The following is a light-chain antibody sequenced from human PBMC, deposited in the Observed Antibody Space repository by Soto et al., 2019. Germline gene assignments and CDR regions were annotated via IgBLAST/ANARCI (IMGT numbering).Light chain of an antibody. Sequence: EIVLTQSPGTLSLSPGERATLSCRASQSVSSSYLAWYQQKPGQAPRLLIYGASSRATGIPDRFSGSGSGTGFTFTISRLEPEDCAVYYCQQYGSSRVTFGQGTRLEIK. CDR3: QQYGSSRVT. V-gene: IGKV3-20*01. CDR2: GAS. J-gene: IGKJ5*01. CDR1: QSVSSSY.